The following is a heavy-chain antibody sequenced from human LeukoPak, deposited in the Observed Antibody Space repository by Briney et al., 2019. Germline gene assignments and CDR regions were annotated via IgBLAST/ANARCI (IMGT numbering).Heavy chain of an antibody. CDR1: GFTFSSYG. CDR2: IWYDGSKK. Sequence: GGSLRLSCAASGFTFSSYGMHWFRQAPGEGLEWVAVIWYDGSKKYYADSVKGRFTISRDNSKNTLYLQMDSLRAEDTAVYYCARYNTGSVDYWGQGTLVTVSS. CDR3: ARYNTGSVDY. D-gene: IGHD2-8*02. J-gene: IGHJ4*02. V-gene: IGHV3-33*01.